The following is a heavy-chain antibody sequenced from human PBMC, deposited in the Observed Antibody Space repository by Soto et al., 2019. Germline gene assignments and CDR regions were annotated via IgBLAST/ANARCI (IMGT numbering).Heavy chain of an antibody. CDR3: ARMYSSGSGWFHP. CDR2: FYSSGSI. CDR1: GYSITAGGYY. Sequence: TSETLSLTCFVSGYSITAGGYYWSWIRLHPGKGLEWIGSFYSSGSIIYNPSLRSRVSISGDTSSNQFSMSLTSVTAADTARYYCARMYSSGSGWFHPWGQGTLVTVSS. D-gene: IGHD6-19*01. V-gene: IGHV4-31*03. J-gene: IGHJ5*02.